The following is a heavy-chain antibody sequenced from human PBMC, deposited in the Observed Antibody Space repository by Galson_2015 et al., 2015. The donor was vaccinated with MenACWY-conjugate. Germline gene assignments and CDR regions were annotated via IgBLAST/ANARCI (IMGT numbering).Heavy chain of an antibody. V-gene: IGHV1-46*01. CDR2: LNPSDGST. D-gene: IGHD3-22*01. CDR1: GYTFINYF. J-gene: IGHJ4*02. Sequence: SVKVSCKASGYTFINYFLHWVRQGPGHGLEWMGILNPSDGSTSYAQKFQGRVTMIRDTSTSTVYMELSSLRSEDTAVYFCARDTSGHYFFDSWGQGTLVTVPS. CDR3: ARDTSGHYFFDS.